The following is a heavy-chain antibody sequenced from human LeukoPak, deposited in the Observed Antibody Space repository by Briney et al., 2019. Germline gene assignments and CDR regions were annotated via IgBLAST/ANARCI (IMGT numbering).Heavy chain of an antibody. D-gene: IGHD3-22*01. Sequence: GGSLRLSCEASGFTSSKAWMSWVRQAPGRGLEWVGRIKSEADGGTTDYAAPVSERFTISRDDSRNTLYLQMNGLKAEDTAVYYCTTDYYDSVGYSSYYWGQGTLVTVSS. V-gene: IGHV3-15*01. J-gene: IGHJ4*02. CDR2: IKSEADGGTT. CDR3: TTDYYDSVGYSSYY. CDR1: GFTSSKAW.